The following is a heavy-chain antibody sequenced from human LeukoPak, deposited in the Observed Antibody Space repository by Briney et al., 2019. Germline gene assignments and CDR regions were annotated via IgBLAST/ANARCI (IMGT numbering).Heavy chain of an antibody. J-gene: IGHJ4*02. CDR2: IDNDENNT. CDR1: GFTFNSYW. Sequence: GGSLRLSCAASGFTFNSYWMHWVRQAPGKGLVWVTRIDNDENNTIYADSVKGRFTISRDNAKNTLYLQMNSQRADDTAVYYCARISYDSSGYYDYWGQGSLVTVSS. CDR3: ARISYDSSGYYDY. V-gene: IGHV3-74*01. D-gene: IGHD3-22*01.